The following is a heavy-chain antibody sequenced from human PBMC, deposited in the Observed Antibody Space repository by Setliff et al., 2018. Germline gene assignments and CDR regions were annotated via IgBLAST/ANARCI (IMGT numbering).Heavy chain of an antibody. CDR1: GFTFNTYA. V-gene: IGHV3-23*01. J-gene: IGHJ5*02. CDR3: AKDRRYYYDSSEIDNWFDP. D-gene: IGHD3-22*01. Sequence: PGGSLRLSCAASGFTFNTYAMSWVRQAPGKGLEWVSAISGSGGSTYYADSVKGRFTISRDNSKNTLYLQRNSLRAEDTAVYYCAKDRRYYYDSSEIDNWFDPWGQGTLVTVSS. CDR2: ISGSGGST.